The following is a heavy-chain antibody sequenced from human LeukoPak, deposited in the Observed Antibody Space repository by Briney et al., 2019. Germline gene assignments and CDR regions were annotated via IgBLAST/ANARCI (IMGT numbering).Heavy chain of an antibody. Sequence: GGSLRLSCVASGFTFSNYAMSWVRQVPGKGLEWVSGISGCGGSTYYADSVKGRFTISRDNSKNTMFLQMNSLRAEDTAVYSCAKDRDAASIVAAYFDIWGQGTMVTVSS. V-gene: IGHV3-23*01. D-gene: IGHD6-13*01. J-gene: IGHJ3*02. CDR2: ISGCGGST. CDR3: AKDRDAASIVAAYFDI. CDR1: GFTFSNYA.